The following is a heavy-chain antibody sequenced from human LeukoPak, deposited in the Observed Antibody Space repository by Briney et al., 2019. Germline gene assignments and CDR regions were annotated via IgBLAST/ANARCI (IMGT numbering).Heavy chain of an antibody. CDR1: GGSISSSSYY. CDR3: ARTLSSSGWSDWFDP. CDR2: IYYSGST. V-gene: IGHV4-39*01. Sequence: SETLSLTGTVSGGSISSSSYYWGWIRQPPGKGLEWIGSIYYSGSTYYNPSLKSRVTISVDTSKNQFSLKLSSVTAADTTVYYCARTLSSSGWSDWFDPWGQGTLVTVSS. D-gene: IGHD6-19*01. J-gene: IGHJ5*02.